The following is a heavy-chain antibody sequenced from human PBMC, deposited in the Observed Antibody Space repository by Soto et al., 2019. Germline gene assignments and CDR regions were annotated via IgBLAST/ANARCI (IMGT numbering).Heavy chain of an antibody. CDR2: ISYDGSNK. CDR1: GFTFSSYG. D-gene: IGHD3-9*01. Sequence: GGSLRVSCAASGFTFSSYGMHWVRQAPGKGLEWVAVISYDGSNKYYADSVKGRFTISRDNSKNTLYLQMNSLRAEDTAVYYCAKEGQGFGDWLPYYFDYWGQGTLVTVSS. CDR3: AKEGQGFGDWLPYYFDY. V-gene: IGHV3-30*18. J-gene: IGHJ4*02.